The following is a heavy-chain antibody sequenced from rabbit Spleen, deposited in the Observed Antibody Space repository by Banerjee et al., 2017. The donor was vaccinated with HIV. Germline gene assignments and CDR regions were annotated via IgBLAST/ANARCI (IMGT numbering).Heavy chain of an antibody. V-gene: IGHV1S45*01. CDR1: GLGFRSRYR. CDR2: IDVSKSGAT. CDR3: ARDSAGREDFNL. D-gene: IGHD4-1*01. J-gene: IGHJ4*01. Sequence: QEQLVESGGGLVLPEGSLTLTCKASGLGFRSRYRICGARQAPGKWLEWIAWIDVSKSGATYYASWAKGRFTTSKTSSTTVTLQIPSLTAADTVTYFCARDSAGREDFNLWGQGTLVTVS.